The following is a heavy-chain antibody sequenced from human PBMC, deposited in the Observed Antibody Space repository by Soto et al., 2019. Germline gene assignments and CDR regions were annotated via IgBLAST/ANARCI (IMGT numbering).Heavy chain of an antibody. CDR3: ARGGLGSGWYHFDS. CDR2: ISYDGSDE. V-gene: IGHV3-30-3*01. D-gene: IGHD6-19*01. Sequence: QVQLVESGGGVVQPGRSLRLSCAASGFTFSNFPIHWVRQAPGKGLEWVTVISYDGSDEYYADSVKGRLTISRDNSRNTLYLQMNSLRPEDSGLYFCARGGLGSGWYHFDSWGQGTMVTVSS. CDR1: GFTFSNFP. J-gene: IGHJ4*02.